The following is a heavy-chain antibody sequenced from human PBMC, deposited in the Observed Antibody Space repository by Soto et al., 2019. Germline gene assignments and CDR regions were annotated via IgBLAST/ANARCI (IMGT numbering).Heavy chain of an antibody. J-gene: IGHJ3*02. Sequence: GGSLRLSCAASGFTVSSNYMSWVRQAPGKGLEWGSVIYSGGSTYYADSVKGRFTISRDNSKNTLYLQMNSLRAEDTAVYYCARDRMYYDILTGYYTGDAFDIWGQGTMVTVSS. D-gene: IGHD3-9*01. CDR2: IYSGGST. CDR3: ARDRMYYDILTGYYTGDAFDI. CDR1: GFTVSSNY. V-gene: IGHV3-66*01.